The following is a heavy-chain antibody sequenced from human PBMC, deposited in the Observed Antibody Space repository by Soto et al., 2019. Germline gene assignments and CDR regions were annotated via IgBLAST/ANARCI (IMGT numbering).Heavy chain of an antibody. CDR1: GFTFSSYA. Sequence: GGSLRLSCAASGFTFSSYAMHWVRQAPGKGLEWVAVISYDGSNKYYADSVKGRFTISRDNSQNTLYLQLNSLRAEDTAVYYCAKGPTAVTTRWFDPWGQGTLVTVSS. D-gene: IGHD4-17*01. CDR3: AKGPTAVTTRWFDP. V-gene: IGHV3-30-3*01. J-gene: IGHJ5*02. CDR2: ISYDGSNK.